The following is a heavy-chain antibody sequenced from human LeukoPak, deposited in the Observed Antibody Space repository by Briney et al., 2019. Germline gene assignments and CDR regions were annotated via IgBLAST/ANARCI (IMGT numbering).Heavy chain of an antibody. J-gene: IGHJ4*02. Sequence: PSETLSLTCTVSGGSISSSSYYWGWIRQPPGKGLEWIGSIYYSGSTYYNPSLKSRVTISVDTSKNQFSLKLSSVTAADTAVYYCARAKGSGWYPLDYWGQGTLVTVSS. CDR2: IYYSGST. V-gene: IGHV4-39*07. CDR1: GGSISSSSYY. D-gene: IGHD6-19*01. CDR3: ARAKGSGWYPLDY.